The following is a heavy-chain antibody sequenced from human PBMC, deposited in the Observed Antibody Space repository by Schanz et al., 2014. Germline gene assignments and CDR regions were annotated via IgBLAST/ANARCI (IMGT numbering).Heavy chain of an antibody. J-gene: IGHJ1*01. D-gene: IGHD2-2*01. CDR3: ARSTSMYFLQ. Sequence: EVQLVESGGGLVQPGGSLRLSCAASGFTFSTYWMHWVRQAPGKGPVWVSRINGDGSSTLYADSVKGRFTISRDNAKNTLYLQMNSLRAEDTAVYYCARSTSMYFLQWGQGTLVTVSS. CDR2: INGDGSST. V-gene: IGHV3-74*01. CDR1: GFTFSTYW.